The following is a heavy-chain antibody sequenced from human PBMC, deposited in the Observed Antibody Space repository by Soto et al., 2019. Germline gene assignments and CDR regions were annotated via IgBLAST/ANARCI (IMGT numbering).Heavy chain of an antibody. CDR1: GFTFSSYG. CDR2: IWYDGSNK. Sequence: GGSLRLSCAASGFTFSSYGMHWVRQAPGKGLEWVAVIWYDGSNKYYADSVKGRFTISRDNSKNTLYLQMNSLRAEDTAVYYCARDSYYYDSSGYYKGSAFDIWGQGTMVTVSS. D-gene: IGHD3-22*01. J-gene: IGHJ3*02. CDR3: ARDSYYYDSSGYYKGSAFDI. V-gene: IGHV3-33*01.